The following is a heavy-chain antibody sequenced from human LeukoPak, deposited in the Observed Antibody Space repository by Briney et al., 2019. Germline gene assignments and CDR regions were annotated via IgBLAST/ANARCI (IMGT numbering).Heavy chain of an antibody. CDR1: GFTFSSHG. CDR3: AKVVVRAHIPFWPFDY. CDR2: ISGSGDYT. V-gene: IGHV3-23*01. Sequence: GGSLRLSCAASGFTFSSHGMSWVRQAPGKGLEWVSTISGSGDYTYYADSVKGRFTISRDNSKNTLYLQMNSLRAEDTAVYYCAKVVVRAHIPFWPFDYWGQGTLVTVSS. J-gene: IGHJ4*02. D-gene: IGHD2-15*01.